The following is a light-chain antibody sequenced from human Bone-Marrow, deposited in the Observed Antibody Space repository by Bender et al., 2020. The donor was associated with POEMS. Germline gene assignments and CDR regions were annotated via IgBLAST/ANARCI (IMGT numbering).Light chain of an antibody. CDR1: HIGSES. Sequence: SYVLTQPPSVSVAPGQTARITCGGNHIGSESVHWYQQKPGQSPVLVIYQDTRRPSGIPERFSGSTSGNTATLTISGTQAMDEADYYCQSWDSGTVVFGGGTKLTVL. V-gene: IGLV3-21*01. CDR2: QDT. J-gene: IGLJ2*01. CDR3: QSWDSGTVV.